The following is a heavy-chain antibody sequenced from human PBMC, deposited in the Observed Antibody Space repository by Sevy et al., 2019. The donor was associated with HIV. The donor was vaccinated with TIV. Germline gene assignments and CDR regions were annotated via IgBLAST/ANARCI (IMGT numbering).Heavy chain of an antibody. V-gene: IGHV3-23*01. CDR1: GFTFSSYA. CDR2: ISGSGGST. J-gene: IGHJ4*02. CDR3: AKDREGGTTPR. Sequence: GGSLRLSCAASGFTFSSYAMSWVRQAPGKGLEWVSAISGSGGSTYYADSVKDRFTISRDNSKNTLYLQMNSLRAEDTAVYYCAKDREGGTTPRWGQGTLVTVSS. D-gene: IGHD1-1*01.